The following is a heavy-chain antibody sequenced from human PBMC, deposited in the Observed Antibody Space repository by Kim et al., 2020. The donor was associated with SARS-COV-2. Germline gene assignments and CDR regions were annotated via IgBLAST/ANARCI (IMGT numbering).Heavy chain of an antibody. CDR3: ARARVTMIVVVRACDI. J-gene: IGHJ3*02. V-gene: IGHV4-31*03. D-gene: IGHD3-22*01. CDR2: IYYSGST. Sequence: SETLSLTCTVSGGSISSGGYYWSWIRQHPGKGLEWIGYIYYSGSTYYNPSLKSRVTISVDTSKNHFSLKLSSVTAADTAVYYCARARVTMIVVVRACDIWGQGTMVTVSS. CDR1: GGSISSGGYY.